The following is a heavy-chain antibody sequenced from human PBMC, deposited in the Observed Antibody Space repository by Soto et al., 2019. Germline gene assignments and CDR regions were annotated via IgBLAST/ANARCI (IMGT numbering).Heavy chain of an antibody. V-gene: IGHV3-33*01. J-gene: IGHJ4*02. CDR1: GFSFSSHG. CDR2: IWYDGSTK. CDR3: ARDVQGGAPSTVGDY. D-gene: IGHD4-17*01. Sequence: QVQLVESGGGVVQPGRSLRLSCAASGFSFSSHGMHWVRQAPGKGLEWVTFIWYDGSTKHYVDSVKGRFTISRDNSKNTLYLQMNSLRAEYTAVYFCARDVQGGAPSTVGDYWGQGTLVTVSS.